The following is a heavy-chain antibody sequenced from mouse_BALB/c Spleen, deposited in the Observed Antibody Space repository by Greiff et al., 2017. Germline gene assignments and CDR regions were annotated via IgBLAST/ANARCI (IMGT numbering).Heavy chain of an antibody. CDR3: ARRLGDWYFDV. CDR1: GFNIKDTY. V-gene: IGHV14-3*02. J-gene: IGHJ1*01. D-gene: IGHD4-1*01. Sequence: EVKVVESGAELVKPGASVKLSCTASGFNIKDTYMHWVKQRPEQGLEWIGRIDPANGNTKYDPKFQGKATITADTSSNTAYLQLSSLTSEDTAVYYCARRLGDWYFDVWGAGTTVTVSS. CDR2: IDPANGNT.